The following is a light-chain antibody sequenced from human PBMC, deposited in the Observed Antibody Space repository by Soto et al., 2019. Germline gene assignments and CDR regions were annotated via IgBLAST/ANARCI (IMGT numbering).Light chain of an antibody. Sequence: DIVMTQSPDSLAVSLGERATINCTSSQSLINSSHNNHYLAWLEQKPGQPPKLLIYWASTRESGVPDRFSGSGSGTDFTLTISSLQCEDVALCYCQQYSDAPCTFGPWTKGD. CDR2: WAS. CDR3: QQYSDAPCT. V-gene: IGKV4-1*01. J-gene: IGKJ3*01. CDR1: QSLINSSHNNHY.